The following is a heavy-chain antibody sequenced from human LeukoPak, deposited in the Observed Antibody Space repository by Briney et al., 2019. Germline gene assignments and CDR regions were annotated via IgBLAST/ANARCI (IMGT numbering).Heavy chain of an antibody. CDR2: IYYSGST. CDR1: GGSISSYY. D-gene: IGHD2-21*02. V-gene: IGHV4-59*12. J-gene: IGHJ1*01. CDR3: ARGIFAVTAKIEYFQH. Sequence: PSETLSLTCTVSGGSISSYYWSWIRQPPGKGLEWIGYIYYSGSTNYNPSLKSRVTISVDTSKNQFSLKLSSVTAADTAVYYCARGIFAVTAKIEYFQHWGQGTLVTVSS.